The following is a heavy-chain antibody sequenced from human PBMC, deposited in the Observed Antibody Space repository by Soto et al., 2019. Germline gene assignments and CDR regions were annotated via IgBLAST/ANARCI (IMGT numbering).Heavy chain of an antibody. V-gene: IGHV3-74*03. CDR2: INNDGSRT. Sequence: GGSLRLSCAASGFTFSNYWMHWVRQAPGKGLVWVSQINNDGSRTMYADSVKGRFTISRDNAKNSLFLQMNSLRAEDTAVYYCARDKYSGSYAGSIFDYWGQGT. D-gene: IGHD1-26*01. CDR1: GFTFSNYW. CDR3: ARDKYSGSYAGSIFDY. J-gene: IGHJ4*02.